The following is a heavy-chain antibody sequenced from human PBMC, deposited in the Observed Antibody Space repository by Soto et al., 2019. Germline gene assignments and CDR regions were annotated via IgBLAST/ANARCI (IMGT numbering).Heavy chain of an antibody. CDR1: GGSISSGGYY. CDR2: IYYSGST. V-gene: IGHV4-31*03. Sequence: QVQLQESGPGLVKPSQTLSLTCTVSGGSISSGGYYWSWIRPHPGKGLEWSGYIYYSGSTYYNPSLKSRVTISVDTSKNQFSLKLSSVTAADTAVYYCASSIAAAGMRWFDPWGQGTLVTVSS. J-gene: IGHJ5*02. D-gene: IGHD6-13*01. CDR3: ASSIAAAGMRWFDP.